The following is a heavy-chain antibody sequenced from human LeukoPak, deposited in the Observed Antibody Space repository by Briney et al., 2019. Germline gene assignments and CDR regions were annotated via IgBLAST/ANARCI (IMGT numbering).Heavy chain of an antibody. CDR1: GFTFSTYA. Sequence: GGSLRLSCAASGFTFSTYAMHWVRQAPGKGLEWVAVISYDGSNKYYADSVKGRLTISRDNSKNTLYLQVNTLRAEDTAVYYCAKDVSWNWFDPWGQGTLVTVSS. J-gene: IGHJ5*02. V-gene: IGHV3-30*18. CDR3: AKDVSWNWFDP. CDR2: ISYDGSNK.